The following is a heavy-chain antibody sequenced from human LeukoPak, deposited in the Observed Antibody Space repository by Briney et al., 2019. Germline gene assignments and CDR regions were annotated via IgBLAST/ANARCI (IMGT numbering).Heavy chain of an antibody. CDR2: ISSGSGNV. CDR3: ARDSDTFGALDY. V-gene: IGHV3-48*01. D-gene: IGHD3-10*01. Sequence: PGRSLRLSCAASGFTFSGYSMNWVRQAPGKGLEWISYISSGSGNVYYADSVKGRFTISRDNSKNTMYLHMNSLRLEDTAVYYCARDSDTFGALDYWGQGTLVTVSS. J-gene: IGHJ4*02. CDR1: GFTFSGYS.